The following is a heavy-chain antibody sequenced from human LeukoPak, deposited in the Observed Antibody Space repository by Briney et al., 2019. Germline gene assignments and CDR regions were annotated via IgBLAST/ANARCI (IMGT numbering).Heavy chain of an antibody. Sequence: PSQTLSLTCTVSGGSISSGSYYWSWIRQPPGKGLEWIGYIYYSGSTNYNPSLKSRVTISVDTSKNQFSLKLSSVTAADTAVYYCARDSSSWYGGAFDIWGQGTMVTVSS. CDR1: GGSISSGSYY. J-gene: IGHJ3*02. CDR2: IYYSGST. V-gene: IGHV4-61*01. D-gene: IGHD6-13*01. CDR3: ARDSSSWYGGAFDI.